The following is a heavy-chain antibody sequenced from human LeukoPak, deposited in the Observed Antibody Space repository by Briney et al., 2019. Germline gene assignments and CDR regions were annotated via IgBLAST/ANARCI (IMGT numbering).Heavy chain of an antibody. D-gene: IGHD2-15*01. CDR1: GGSISSGDYY. V-gene: IGHV4-30-4*08. J-gene: IGHJ6*03. Sequence: SQTLSLTCIVSGGSISSGDYYWSWIRQPPGKGLEWIGYIYYSGNTHYNPSLKSRVTISVDTSKNQFSLKLSSVTAADTAVYYCARDVRGYCSGGSCYHYYYYYMDVWGKGTTVTVSS. CDR3: ARDVRGYCSGGSCYHYYYYYMDV. CDR2: IYYSGNT.